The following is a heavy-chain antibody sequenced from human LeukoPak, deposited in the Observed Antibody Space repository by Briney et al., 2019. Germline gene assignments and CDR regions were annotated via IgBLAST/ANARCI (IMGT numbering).Heavy chain of an antibody. Sequence: SETLSLTCTVSGGSISSYYWSWIRQPPGKGLEWIGYIYYSGSANYNPSLKSRVTISVDTSKNQFSLKLSSVTAADTAVYYCARHFAFSYYYMDVWGKGTTVTVSS. V-gene: IGHV4-59*08. CDR1: GGSISSYY. CDR2: IYYSGSA. J-gene: IGHJ6*03. CDR3: ARHFAFSYYYMDV.